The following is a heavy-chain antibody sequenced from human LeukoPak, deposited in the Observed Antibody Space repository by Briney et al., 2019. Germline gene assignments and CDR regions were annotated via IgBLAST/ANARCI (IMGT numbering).Heavy chain of an antibody. V-gene: IGHV1-18*01. J-gene: IGHJ4*02. CDR2: ITAYNGHT. Sequence: ASVKVSCKASGYTFTTYAITWVRQAAGQGLEWMGWITAYNGHTNYAQKLQGRVTMTTDTSTSTAYMELRSLRSDDTAVYYCARGYYYDSSGYYYWGQGTLVTVSS. D-gene: IGHD3-22*01. CDR1: GYTFTTYA. CDR3: ARGYYYDSSGYYY.